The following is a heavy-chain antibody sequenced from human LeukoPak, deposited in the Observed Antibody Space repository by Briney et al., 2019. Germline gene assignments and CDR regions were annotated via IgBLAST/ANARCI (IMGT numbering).Heavy chain of an antibody. Sequence: GGSLRLSCAASGFRFTSYWMTWVRQAPGKGLEWVGNIGQDGSVKNYADSVKGRFTISRDNAKNSVFLQMNSLRAEDTAFYYCGNQCSGGICPENWGRGTLITVSS. D-gene: IGHD2-15*01. CDR1: GFRFTSYW. V-gene: IGHV3-7*01. CDR2: IGQDGSVK. J-gene: IGHJ4*02. CDR3: GNQCSGGICPEN.